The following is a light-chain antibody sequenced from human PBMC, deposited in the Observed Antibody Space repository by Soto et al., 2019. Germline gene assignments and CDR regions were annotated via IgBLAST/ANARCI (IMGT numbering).Light chain of an antibody. V-gene: IGLV3-21*04. J-gene: IGLJ1*01. Sequence: SYELTQPPSVSVAPGKTARITCGGNNIGSKSVHWYQQKPGQAPVLVIYYDSDRPSGIPERFSGSNSGNTATLTISRVEAGDEADYYCQVWDSSRDPLDVFGTGTKVTVL. CDR1: NIGSKS. CDR2: YDS. CDR3: QVWDSSRDPLDV.